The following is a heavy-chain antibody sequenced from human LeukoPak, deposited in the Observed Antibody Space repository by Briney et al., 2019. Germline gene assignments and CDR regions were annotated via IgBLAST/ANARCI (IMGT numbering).Heavy chain of an antibody. J-gene: IGHJ4*02. CDR1: GYTFTDYY. CDR2: ISTYNGNT. Sequence: GASVKVSCKASGYTFTDYYIHWVRQAPGQGLEWVGWISTYNGNTNYAPNIQDRVTMTTDTSTSTAYMELRSLRSDDTAVYYCGRALLGGSDIYTPFSYWGQGTLVTVSS. CDR3: GRALLGGSDIYTPFSY. V-gene: IGHV1-18*04. D-gene: IGHD3-10*01.